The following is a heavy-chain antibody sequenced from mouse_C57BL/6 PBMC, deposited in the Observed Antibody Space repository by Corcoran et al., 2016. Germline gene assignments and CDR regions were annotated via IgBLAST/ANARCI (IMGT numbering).Heavy chain of an antibody. D-gene: IGHD1-1*01. CDR3: ARGATVGYFDV. CDR1: GYAFSSYW. J-gene: IGHJ1*03. CDR2: IYPGDGDT. Sequence: QVQLQQSGAELVKPGASVKMSCKASGYAFSSYWMNGVKQRPGKGLEWIGQIYPGDGDTNYNGKFKGKATLTADKSSSTAYMQLSSLTSEDSAVYFCARGATVGYFDVWGTGTTVTVSS. V-gene: IGHV1-80*01.